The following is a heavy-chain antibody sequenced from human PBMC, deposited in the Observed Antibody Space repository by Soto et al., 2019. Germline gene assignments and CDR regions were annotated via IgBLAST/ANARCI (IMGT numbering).Heavy chain of an antibody. CDR1: GYTFTRYG. J-gene: IGHJ6*02. D-gene: IGHD2-21*02. CDR2: ISGYDGRT. CDR3: AREGDVPYYYYGMDV. V-gene: IGHV1-18*01. Sequence: QVHLVQSGAEVKKPWASVKVSCKTSGYTFTRYGISWVRQAPGQGLEWMGWISGYDGRTNFAQKVQDRVTMTTDTSTSTVYMELRSLSSDDTAVYYCAREGDVPYYYYGMDVWGQGTTVTVSS.